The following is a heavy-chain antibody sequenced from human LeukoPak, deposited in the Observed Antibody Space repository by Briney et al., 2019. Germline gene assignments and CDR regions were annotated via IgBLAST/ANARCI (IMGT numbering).Heavy chain of an antibody. CDR2: IRYDESNK. CDR3: ARVEDYDILTGFDY. D-gene: IGHD3-9*01. Sequence: GGSLRLSCAASGFTFSSYGMHWVRQAPGKGLEWVAFIRYDESNKYYAESVKGRFTIARDNSKNTLYLQMNSLRAEDTAVYYCARVEDYDILTGFDYWGQGTLVTVSS. CDR1: GFTFSSYG. J-gene: IGHJ4*02. V-gene: IGHV3-30*02.